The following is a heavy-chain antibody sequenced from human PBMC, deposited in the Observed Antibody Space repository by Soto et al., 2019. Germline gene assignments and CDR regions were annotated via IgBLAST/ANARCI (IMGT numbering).Heavy chain of an antibody. V-gene: IGHV4-4*07. Sequence: PSETLSLTCTVSVGSISSHYWSWIRQPAGKGLEWIGRIYLSGNTKINPSLKNRVTMSVDASKNQFSLNLKSVTAADTAVYYCAKELKPYNSGWYFALSGGQGTLVTVSS. CDR1: VGSISSHY. J-gene: IGHJ4*02. CDR2: IYLSGNT. CDR3: AKELKPYNSGWYFALS. D-gene: IGHD6-19*01.